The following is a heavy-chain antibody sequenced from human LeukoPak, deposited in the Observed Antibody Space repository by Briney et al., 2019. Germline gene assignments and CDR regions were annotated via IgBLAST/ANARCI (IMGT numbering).Heavy chain of an antibody. CDR3: ARTVDYYDSSGYQGPDAFDI. Sequence: SQTLSLTCTVSGGSISSGDYYWSWIRQPPGKGLEWIGYIYYSGSTYYNPSLKSRVTISVDTSKNQFSLKLSSVTAADTAVYYCARTVDYYDSSGYQGPDAFDIWGQETMVTVSS. V-gene: IGHV4-30-4*01. J-gene: IGHJ3*02. CDR1: GGSISSGDYY. D-gene: IGHD3-22*01. CDR2: IYYSGST.